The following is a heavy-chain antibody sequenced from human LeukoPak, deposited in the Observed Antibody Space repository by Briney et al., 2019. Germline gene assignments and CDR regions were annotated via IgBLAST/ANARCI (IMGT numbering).Heavy chain of an antibody. CDR3: ASLTYCSSTSCPPGY. D-gene: IGHD2-2*01. J-gene: IGHJ4*02. CDR1: GGSISSSSYY. Sequence: SETLSLTCTVSGGSISSSSYYWGWIRQPPGKGLEWIGSIYYSGSTYYNPSLKSRVTISVDTSKNQFSLKLSSVTAADTAVYYCASLTYCSSTSCPPGYWGQGTLVTVSS. CDR2: IYYSGST. V-gene: IGHV4-39*01.